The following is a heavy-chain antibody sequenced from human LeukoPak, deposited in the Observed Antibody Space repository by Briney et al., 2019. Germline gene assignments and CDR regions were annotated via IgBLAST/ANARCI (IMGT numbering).Heavy chain of an antibody. CDR3: AKGGTALIAAAGPSEFDY. J-gene: IGHJ4*02. V-gene: IGHV3-30*18. D-gene: IGHD6-13*01. CDR2: ISYDGSNK. Sequence: PGGSLRLSCAASGFTFSSYGMHWVRQAPGKGLEWVAVISYDGSNKYYADSMKGRFTISRDNSKNTLYLQMNSLRAEDTAVYYCAKGGTALIAAAGPSEFDYWGQGTLVTVSS. CDR1: GFTFSSYG.